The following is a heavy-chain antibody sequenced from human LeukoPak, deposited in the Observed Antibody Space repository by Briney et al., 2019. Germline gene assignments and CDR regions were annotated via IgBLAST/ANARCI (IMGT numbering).Heavy chain of an antibody. Sequence: SETLSLTCAVYGGSFSGYYWSWIRQPPGKGLEWIGYIYYSGSTNYNPSLKSRVTISVDTSKNQFSRKLTSVTAADTAVYYCAVAGAPSYYYGMDVWGQGTTVIVSS. V-gene: IGHV4-59*01. D-gene: IGHD6-19*01. J-gene: IGHJ6*02. CDR1: GGSFSGYY. CDR3: AVAGAPSYYYGMDV. CDR2: IYYSGST.